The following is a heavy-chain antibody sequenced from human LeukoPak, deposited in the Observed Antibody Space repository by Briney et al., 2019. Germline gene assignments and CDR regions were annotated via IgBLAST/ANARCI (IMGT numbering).Heavy chain of an antibody. D-gene: IGHD3-9*01. CDR1: GGSISSSSYY. CDR2: IYYSGST. CDR3: ARVQESQIDYYFDY. Sequence: PSETLSLTCTVSGGSISSSSYYWGWIRQPPGKGLEWIGYIYYSGSTNYNPSLKSRVTISVDTSKNQFSLKLRSVTAADTAVYYCARVQESQIDYYFDYWGQGTLVTVSS. J-gene: IGHJ4*02. V-gene: IGHV4-61*05.